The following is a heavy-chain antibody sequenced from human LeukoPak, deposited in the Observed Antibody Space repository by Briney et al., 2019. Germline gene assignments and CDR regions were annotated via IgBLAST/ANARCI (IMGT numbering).Heavy chain of an antibody. CDR2: IYYSGST. CDR3: ARGQGFHYFDY. Sequence: SETLSLTCTVSGGSISSYYWSWIWQPPGKGLEWIGYIYYSGSTNYNPSLKSRVTISVDTSKNQFSLKLSSVTAADTAVYYCARGQGFHYFDYWGQGTLVTVFS. CDR1: GGSISSYY. J-gene: IGHJ4*02. V-gene: IGHV4-59*01.